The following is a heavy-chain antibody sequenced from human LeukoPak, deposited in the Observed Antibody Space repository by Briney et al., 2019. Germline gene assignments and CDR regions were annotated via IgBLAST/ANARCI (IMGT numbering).Heavy chain of an antibody. CDR1: GYTFTGYY. CDR3: ARSVVAGSGNFDY. CDR2: INPNSGGT. J-gene: IGHJ4*02. V-gene: IGHV1-2*02. Sequence: ASVKVSCKASGYTFTGYYMHWVRQPPGQGLEWMGWINPNSGGTKTAQTFQGRVTMTRDTSISTAYMELSRLRSDDTAVYFCARSVVAGSGNFDYWGQGTLVTVSS. D-gene: IGHD6-19*01.